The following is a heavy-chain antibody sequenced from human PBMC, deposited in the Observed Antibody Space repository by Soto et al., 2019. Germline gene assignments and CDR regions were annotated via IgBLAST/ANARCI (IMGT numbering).Heavy chain of an antibody. CDR3: ASALYCGGGSCSFDP. D-gene: IGHD2-15*01. V-gene: IGHV4-59*01. J-gene: IGHJ5*02. Sequence: SETLSLTCTVSGGSINNYYWSWIRQPPGKGLEWIGCIYYSGNTYYNPSLKSRVAISVDTSKNQFSLKLTSVIAADTAVYYCASALYCGGGSCSFDPWGQGILVTVSS. CDR1: GGSINNYY. CDR2: IYYSGNT.